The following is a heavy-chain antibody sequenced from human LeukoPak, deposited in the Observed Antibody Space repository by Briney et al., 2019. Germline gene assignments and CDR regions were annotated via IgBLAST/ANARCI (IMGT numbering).Heavy chain of an antibody. V-gene: IGHV4-59*01. D-gene: IGHD3-22*01. CDR1: GASISSYY. CDR3: ARASSNYYDSSGYYYPFDY. J-gene: IGHJ4*02. Sequence: SETLSLTCTVSGASISSYYWSWLRQPPGKGLEWVGYIYYSGSTNYNPSLKSRVTISVDTSKNQFSLKLSSVTAADTAVYYCARASSNYYDSSGYYYPFDYWGQGTLVTVSS. CDR2: IYYSGST.